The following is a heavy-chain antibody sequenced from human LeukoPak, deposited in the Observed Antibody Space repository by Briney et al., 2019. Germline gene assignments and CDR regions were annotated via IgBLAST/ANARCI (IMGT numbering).Heavy chain of an antibody. J-gene: IGHJ3*02. CDR1: GGSISSSNW. CDR3: ARTLRRILGYFDWLLRNDAFDI. Sequence: SETLSLTCAVSGGSISSSNWWSWVRQPPGKGLEWIGETYHSGSTNYNPSLKSRVTIPVDKSKNQFSLKLSSVTAADTAVYYCARTLRRILGYFDWLLRNDAFDIWGQGTMVTVSS. V-gene: IGHV4-4*02. D-gene: IGHD3-9*01. CDR2: TYHSGST.